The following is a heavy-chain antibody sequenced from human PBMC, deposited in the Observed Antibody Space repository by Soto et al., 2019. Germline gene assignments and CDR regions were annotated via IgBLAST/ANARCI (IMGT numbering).Heavy chain of an antibody. V-gene: IGHV3-30*18. Sequence: ALRLSCAASGFTFSSYGMHWVRQAPGKGLEWVAVISYDGSNKYYADSVKGRFTISRDNSKNTLYLQMNSLRAEDTAVYYCAKSDAEQWRVRSGYFQHWGQGTLVTVSS. J-gene: IGHJ1*01. CDR2: ISYDGSNK. D-gene: IGHD6-19*01. CDR3: AKSDAEQWRVRSGYFQH. CDR1: GFTFSSYG.